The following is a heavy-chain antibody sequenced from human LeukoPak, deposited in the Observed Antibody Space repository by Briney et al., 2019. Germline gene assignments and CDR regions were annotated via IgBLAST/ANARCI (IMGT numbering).Heavy chain of an antibody. CDR1: EYTFTGYY. D-gene: IGHD4-17*01. V-gene: IGHV7-4-1*02. J-gene: IGHJ6*03. CDR2: INTNTGNP. Sequence: ASVKVSCKASEYTFTGYYMHWVRQALGQGLEWMGWINTNTGNPTYAQGFTGRFVFSLDTSVSTAYLQISSLKAEDTAVYYCARAHPIYGDYPIYYYYMDVWGKGTTVTVSS. CDR3: ARAHPIYGDYPIYYYYMDV.